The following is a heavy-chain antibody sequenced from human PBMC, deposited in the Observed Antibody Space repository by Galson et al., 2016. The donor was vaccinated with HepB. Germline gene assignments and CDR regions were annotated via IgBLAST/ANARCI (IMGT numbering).Heavy chain of an antibody. D-gene: IGHD3-3*01. V-gene: IGHV4-59*01. CDR2: IYYSGST. J-gene: IGHJ4*02. CDR3: AWGYYFWGGFSIPYYFDY. Sequence: ETLSLTCTVSGGSISSYYWSWIRQPPGKGLEWIGYIYYSGSTNYNPSLKSRVTISVDTSKNQFSLKLSSVTVADTALYYCAWGYYFWGGFSIPYYFDYWGQGTLVTVSS. CDR1: GGSISSYY.